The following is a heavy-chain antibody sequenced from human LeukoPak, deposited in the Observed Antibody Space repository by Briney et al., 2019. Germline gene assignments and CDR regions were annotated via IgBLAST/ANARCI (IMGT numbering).Heavy chain of an antibody. V-gene: IGHV3-30*03. CDR3: AGAASSLPHY. CDR2: ISYDGSNK. Sequence: PGGSLRLSCAASGFTFSSYSMTWVRQAPGKGLEWVAVISYDGSNKYYADSVKGRFTISRDNSKNTLYLQMNSLGAEDTAVYYCAGAASSLPHYWGQGTLVTVSS. J-gene: IGHJ4*02. CDR1: GFTFSSYS.